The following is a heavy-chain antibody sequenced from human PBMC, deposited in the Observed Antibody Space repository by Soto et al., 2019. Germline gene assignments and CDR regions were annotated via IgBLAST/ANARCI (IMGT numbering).Heavy chain of an antibody. J-gene: IGHJ4*02. Sequence: SVKVSCKASGGTFSSYAMSWVRQAPGQGLEWMGGIIPIFGTANYAQKFQGRVTITADESTSTAYMELSSLRSEDTAVYYCARASDFYDSSGYPGYWGQGTLVTVSS. CDR2: IIPIFGTA. D-gene: IGHD3-22*01. CDR1: GGTFSSYA. CDR3: ARASDFYDSSGYPGY. V-gene: IGHV1-69*13.